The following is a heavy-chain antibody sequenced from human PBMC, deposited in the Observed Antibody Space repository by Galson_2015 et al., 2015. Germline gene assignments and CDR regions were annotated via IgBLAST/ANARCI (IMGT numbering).Heavy chain of an antibody. CDR2: MYNSVTT. Sequence: LSLTCSVSGGSISGYYWNWVRQSPGRGLEWIAYMYNSVTTNYNPSLKSRVTISLDTSKNQFSLNLSSVTAADTALYYCARFQKSTLISSPYYYFDYWGQGILVTVSS. D-gene: IGHD3-22*01. J-gene: IGHJ4*02. CDR3: ARFQKSTLISSPYYYFDY. CDR1: GGSISGYY. V-gene: IGHV4-59*01.